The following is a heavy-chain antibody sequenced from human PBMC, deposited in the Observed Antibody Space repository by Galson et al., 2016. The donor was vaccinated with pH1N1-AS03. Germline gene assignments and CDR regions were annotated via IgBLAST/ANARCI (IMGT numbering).Heavy chain of an antibody. J-gene: IGHJ4*02. D-gene: IGHD3-22*01. CDR2: ISYDGNNK. Sequence: SLRLSCAASGFTFSIYGIHWVRQAPGKGLEWVAVISYDGNNKYYADSVKGRFTISRDNSNNRLYLQMNSLGSEDTAVYYCARDAPPPGDSDSSGIFDHWGQGTLVTVSS. V-gene: IGHV3-30*03. CDR3: ARDAPPPGDSDSSGIFDH. CDR1: GFTFSIYG.